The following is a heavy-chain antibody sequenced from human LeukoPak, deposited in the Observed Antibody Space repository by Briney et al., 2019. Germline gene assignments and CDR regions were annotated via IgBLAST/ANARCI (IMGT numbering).Heavy chain of an antibody. J-gene: IGHJ6*03. V-gene: IGHV3-21*01. CDR3: ARDGDDSSGYYYYMDV. Sequence: GGSLRLSCAASGFPFSSYSMNWVRQASGKGLAWVSSISRSSSYIYYADSVKGRFTISRDNAKNSLYLQMNSLRAEDTAVYYCARDGDDSSGYYYYMDVWGKGTTVTVSS. CDR1: GFPFSSYS. D-gene: IGHD3-22*01. CDR2: ISRSSSYI.